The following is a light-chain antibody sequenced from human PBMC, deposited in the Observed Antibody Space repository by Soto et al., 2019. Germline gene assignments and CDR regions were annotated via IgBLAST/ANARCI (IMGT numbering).Light chain of an antibody. J-gene: IGKJ5*01. CDR3: QQYGSSPWA. Sequence: EIVLTQSPGILSLSPGERATLSCRANQSVSSSYLAWYQQKPGQAPRLFIYGASSRATGIPDRFSGSGSGTDFTLTISRLEPEDFAVYYCQQYGSSPWAFGQGTRLEIK. V-gene: IGKV3-20*01. CDR2: GAS. CDR1: QSVSSSY.